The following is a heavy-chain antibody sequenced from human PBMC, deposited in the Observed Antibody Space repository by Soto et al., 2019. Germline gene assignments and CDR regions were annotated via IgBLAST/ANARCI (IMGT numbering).Heavy chain of an antibody. J-gene: IGHJ5*02. V-gene: IGHV1-69*01. CDR2: IIPIFGTA. D-gene: IGHD6-13*01. CDR1: GGTFSSYA. CDR3: ARASEGVSSSYPRGRVRWFDP. Sequence: QVQLVQSGAEVKKPGSSVKVSCKASGGTFSSYAISWVRQAPGQGLEWMGGIIPIFGTANYAQKFQGRVTITADESTSTAYMELSSLRSEDTAVYYCARASEGVSSSYPRGRVRWFDPWGQGTLVTVSS.